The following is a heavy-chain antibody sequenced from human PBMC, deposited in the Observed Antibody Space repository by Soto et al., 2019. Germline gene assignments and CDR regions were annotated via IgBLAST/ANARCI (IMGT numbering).Heavy chain of an antibody. Sequence: SETLSLTCVVSGNSISTTNWWSWVRQSPGKGLEWIGEIYHSGSTNYNPSLKSRVTISVDKSKNQFSLKLSSVTAADTAVYYCARDVGYHYDGSPSGQFDFWGQGTLVTVSS. V-gene: IGHV4-4*02. CDR2: IYHSGST. CDR3: ARDVGYHYDGSPSGQFDF. J-gene: IGHJ4*02. CDR1: GNSISTTNW. D-gene: IGHD3-22*01.